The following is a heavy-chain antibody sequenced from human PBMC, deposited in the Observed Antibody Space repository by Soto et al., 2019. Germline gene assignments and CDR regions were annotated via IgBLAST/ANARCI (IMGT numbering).Heavy chain of an antibody. CDR1: GGSFSGYY. Sequence: SETLSLTCTVSGGSFSGYYWSWIRQPPGKGLEWIGEINHSGSTNYNPSLKSRVTISVDTSKNQFSLKLSSVTAADTAVYYCATAYSSSWYPWGMDVWGQGTTVTVSS. V-gene: IGHV4-34*01. CDR2: INHSGST. J-gene: IGHJ6*02. CDR3: ATAYSSSWYPWGMDV. D-gene: IGHD6-13*01.